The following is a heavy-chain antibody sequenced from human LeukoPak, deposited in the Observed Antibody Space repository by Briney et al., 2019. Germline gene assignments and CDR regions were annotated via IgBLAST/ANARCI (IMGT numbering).Heavy chain of an antibody. Sequence: ASVEVSCKASGYTFTGYYMHWVRQAPGQGLEWMGWINPNSGGTNYAQKFQGRVTMTRDTSISTAYMELSRLRSDDTAVYYCARDSSSIGRYFDYWGQGTLVTVSS. CDR3: ARDSSSIGRYFDY. J-gene: IGHJ4*02. D-gene: IGHD6-6*01. CDR1: GYTFTGYY. CDR2: INPNSGGT. V-gene: IGHV1-2*02.